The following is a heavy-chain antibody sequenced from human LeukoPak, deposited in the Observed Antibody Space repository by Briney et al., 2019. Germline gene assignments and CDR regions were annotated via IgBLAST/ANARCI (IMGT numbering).Heavy chain of an antibody. J-gene: IGHJ4*02. CDR3: ARGHVLLWFREFLGLDY. V-gene: IGHV4-34*01. Sequence: SETLSLTCAVYGGSFSGYYWSWSRQPPGKGLDWIGEINHSGSTNYNPSLKSRVTISVDTSKNQFSLKLSSVTAADTAVYYCARGHVLLWFREFLGLDYWGQGTLVTVSS. D-gene: IGHD3-10*01. CDR1: GGSFSGYY. CDR2: INHSGST.